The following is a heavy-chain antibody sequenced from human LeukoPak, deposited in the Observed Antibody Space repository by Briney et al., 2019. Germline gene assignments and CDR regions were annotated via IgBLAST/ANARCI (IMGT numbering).Heavy chain of an antibody. CDR1: GGSISSYY. J-gene: IGHJ4*02. CDR2: IYYSGST. D-gene: IGHD3-22*01. Sequence: SETLSLTSTVSGGSISSYYWSWIRQPPGKGLEWIGYIYYSGSTNYNPSLKSRVTISVDTSKNQFSLKLSSVTAADTAVYYCARGSSGYYFDYWGRGTLVTVSS. CDR3: ARGSSGYYFDY. V-gene: IGHV4-59*01.